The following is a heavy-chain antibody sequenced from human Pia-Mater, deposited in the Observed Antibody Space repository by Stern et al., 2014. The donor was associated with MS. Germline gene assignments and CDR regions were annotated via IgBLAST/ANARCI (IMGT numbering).Heavy chain of an antibody. D-gene: IGHD3-9*01. J-gene: IGHJ6*02. CDR3: ARDGRHTDNYGLDV. CDR2: TIPIFGTA. Sequence: VQLVESGAEVKKPGSSVKVSCKASGGTFNVYAINWLRQAPRQGLEWMGGTIPIFGTANYAQKFQGRVTITADESTRTSSMQLSSLRYDDTAVYYCARDGRHTDNYGLDVWGQGTTVTVSS. V-gene: IGHV1-69*01. CDR1: GGTFNVYA.